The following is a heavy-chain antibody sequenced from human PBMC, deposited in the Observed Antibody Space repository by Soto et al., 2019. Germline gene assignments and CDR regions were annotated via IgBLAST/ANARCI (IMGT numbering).Heavy chain of an antibody. CDR3: VKLPVTTASYYYYGMDV. J-gene: IGHJ6*02. Sequence: GGSLRLSCAASGFPFSTYPMNWVRQAPGKGLEWVSGISGSGISTFYAESVKGRFTISRDNSENTMYLEMNRLRVEDTAIYYCVKLPVTTASYYYYGMDVWGQGTTVPSP. CDR2: ISGSGIST. CDR1: GFPFSTYP. V-gene: IGHV3-23*01. D-gene: IGHD4-4*01.